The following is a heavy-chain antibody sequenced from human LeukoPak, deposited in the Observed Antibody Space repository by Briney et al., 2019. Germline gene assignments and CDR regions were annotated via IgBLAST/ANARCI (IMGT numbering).Heavy chain of an antibody. D-gene: IGHD6-13*01. CDR2: IITIFGTA. Sequence: SVRVSCTASGGTFSSYAISWVRQAPGQGLEWMGRIITIFGTANYAQTFQGRVTITADKSTSTAYMELSSLRSEDTAVYYCALPSWEGIAAAGTVTWFDPWGQGTLVTVSS. CDR1: GGTFSSYA. CDR3: ALPSWEGIAAAGTVTWFDP. V-gene: IGHV1-69*06. J-gene: IGHJ5*02.